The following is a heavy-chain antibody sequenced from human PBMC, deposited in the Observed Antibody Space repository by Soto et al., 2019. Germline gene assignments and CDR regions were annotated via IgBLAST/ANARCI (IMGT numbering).Heavy chain of an antibody. J-gene: IGHJ4*02. Sequence: QIQLVQSGAEVKKPGASVKVSCQASGYTFSIYGINWVRQAPGQGLEWMGWTRPNNGDTQYAQNLQGRVTMTTDTSTSTAYMDLRSLRPDDTAVYYCVRDLDGSGSYYTDCWGQGTLVTFSS. CDR3: VRDLDGSGSYYTDC. V-gene: IGHV1-18*01. D-gene: IGHD3-10*01. CDR1: GYTFSIYG. CDR2: TRPNNGDT.